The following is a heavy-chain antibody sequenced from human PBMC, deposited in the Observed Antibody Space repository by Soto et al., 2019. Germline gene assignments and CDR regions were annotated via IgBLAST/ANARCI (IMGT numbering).Heavy chain of an antibody. J-gene: IGHJ4*02. CDR2: INPSGGST. Sequence: ASVKVSCKASGYTFTSYYMYWVRHAPGQGLEWMGIINPSGGSTSYAQKFQGRVTMTSDPSTSTVYMELSSLRSEDTAVYYCASDGQVACHDGLDYWGQGTLVTVSS. CDR1: GYTFTSYY. V-gene: IGHV1-46*01. CDR3: ASDGQVACHDGLDY. D-gene: IGHD2-2*01.